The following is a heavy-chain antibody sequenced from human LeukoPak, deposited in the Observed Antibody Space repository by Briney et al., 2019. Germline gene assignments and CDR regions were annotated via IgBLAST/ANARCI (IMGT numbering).Heavy chain of an antibody. CDR2: INPNSGGT. D-gene: IGHD2-2*01. J-gene: IGHJ5*02. V-gene: IGHV1-2*02. CDR1: GYTFTGYY. Sequence: ASVKVSCKASGYTFTGYYMHWVRQAPGQGLEWMGWINPNSGGTNYAQKFQGRVTMTRDTSISTAYVELSRLRSDDTAVYYCAIQSLGYCSSTSCYGAAEKNWFDPWGQGTLVTVSS. CDR3: AIQSLGYCSSTSCYGAAEKNWFDP.